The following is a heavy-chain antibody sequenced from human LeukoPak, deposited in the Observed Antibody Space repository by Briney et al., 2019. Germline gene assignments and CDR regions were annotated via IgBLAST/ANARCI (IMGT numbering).Heavy chain of an antibody. J-gene: IGHJ5*02. CDR2: IGKTGDT. D-gene: IGHD3-16*01. CDR3: ARGAGDGFNP. Sequence: GGSLRLSCAASGFTFSTYDFHWVRQATGKSLEWVSSIGKTGDTYYLNSVKGQFTISRQNAWNSVYLQLNSLRVEDTALYYCARGAGDGFNPWGQGTLVTVSS. CDR1: GFTFSTYD. V-gene: IGHV3-13*04.